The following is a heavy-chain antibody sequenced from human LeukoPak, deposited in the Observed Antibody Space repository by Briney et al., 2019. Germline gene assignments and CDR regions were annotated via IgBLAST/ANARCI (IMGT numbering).Heavy chain of an antibody. V-gene: IGHV1-2*02. D-gene: IGHD6-13*01. CDR1: GYTFTGYY. J-gene: IGHJ4*02. Sequence: GASVKVSCKASGYTFTGYYMHWVRQAPGQGLEWMGWINPNSGGTNYTQKFQGRVTMTRDTSISTAYMELSRLRSDDTAVYYCARVGRLRAAADTFDYWGQGTLVAVSS. CDR2: INPNSGGT. CDR3: ARVGRLRAAADTFDY.